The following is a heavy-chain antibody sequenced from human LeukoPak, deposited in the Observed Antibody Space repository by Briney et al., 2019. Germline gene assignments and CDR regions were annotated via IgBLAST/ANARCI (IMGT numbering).Heavy chain of an antibody. J-gene: IGHJ5*02. Sequence: PSETLSLTCAVSGGSISSGDYSWSWIRQPPGKGLEWIGYIYYSGSSYYNPSLESRVTISVDTSMNQFSLKLSSVTAADTAVYYCARASAGGYYDSSGFQTNWFDPWGQGTLVTVSS. CDR2: IYYSGSS. CDR3: ARASAGGYYDSSGFQTNWFDP. CDR1: GGSISSGDYS. D-gene: IGHD3-22*01. V-gene: IGHV4-30-4*07.